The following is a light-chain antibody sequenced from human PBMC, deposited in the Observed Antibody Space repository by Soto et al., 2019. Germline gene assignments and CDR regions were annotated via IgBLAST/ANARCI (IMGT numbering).Light chain of an antibody. Sequence: QSVLPQPPSVSGAPGQRVTISCTGSSSNIGAGYDVHWYQQLPGTVPKLLIYDNNNQHSGVPDRFSGTKSGILASLAITGLQAEDEADYYWLSFGGSLSGWGFGGGTKLTVI. CDR2: DNN. V-gene: IGLV1-40*01. CDR3: LSFGGSLSGWG. CDR1: SSNIGAGYD. J-gene: IGLJ3*02.